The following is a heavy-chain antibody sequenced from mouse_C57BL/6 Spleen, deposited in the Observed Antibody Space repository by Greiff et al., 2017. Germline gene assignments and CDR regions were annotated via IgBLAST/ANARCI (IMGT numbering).Heavy chain of an antibody. CDR3: AREAGDWYFDV. Sequence: EVMLVESGGGLVQSGRSLRLSCATSGFTFSDFYMEWVRQAPGKGLEWIAASRNKANDYTTEYSASVKGRFIVSRDTSQSILYLQMNALRAEDTAIYYCAREAGDWYFDVWGTGTTVTVSS. J-gene: IGHJ1*03. CDR2: SRNKANDYTT. V-gene: IGHV7-1*01. CDR1: GFTFSDFY.